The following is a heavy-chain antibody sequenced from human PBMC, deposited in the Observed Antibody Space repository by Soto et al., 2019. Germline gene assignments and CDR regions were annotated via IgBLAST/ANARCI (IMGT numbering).Heavy chain of an antibody. D-gene: IGHD2-2*01. Sequence: GGSLRLSCTSSGFSLTIAWMSWVRQAPGKGLEWICRIKSKSDGGTTDYAAPVKGRFSISRDDSKNTLYLQMNSLKTEDTAVYYCATELYCTSTACYAGDYWGQGILVTVSS. J-gene: IGHJ4*02. CDR2: IKSKSDGGTT. CDR1: GFSLTIAW. CDR3: ATELYCTSTACYAGDY. V-gene: IGHV3-15*01.